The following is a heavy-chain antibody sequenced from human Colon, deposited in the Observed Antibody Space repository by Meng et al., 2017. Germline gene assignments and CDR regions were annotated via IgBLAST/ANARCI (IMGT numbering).Heavy chain of an antibody. V-gene: IGHV6-1*01. Sequence: QVQLSQSGLGLVKPSLPLSSTCAISGYSVSSNSAAWDWIRQSPLRGLEWLGRTYYRSKWYNDYAVSVKSRITINPDTSKNQFSLQLNSVTPEDTAVYYCARDSSSSAYSPFDYWGQGTLVTVSS. CDR1: GYSVSSNSAA. CDR2: TYYRSKWYN. CDR3: ARDSSSSAYSPFDY. D-gene: IGHD3-22*01. J-gene: IGHJ4*02.